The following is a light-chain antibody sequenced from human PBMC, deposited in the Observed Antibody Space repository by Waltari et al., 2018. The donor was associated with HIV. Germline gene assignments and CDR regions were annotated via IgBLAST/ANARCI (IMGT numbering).Light chain of an antibody. CDR1: SSNIGAGYD. J-gene: IGLJ1*01. Sequence: QSVLTQPPSVSGAPGQKVTFSCAGTSSNIGAGYDVHWYQQLPGAAPKLLIYGNKNRPSGVPDRFSGSKSGTSASLAITGLQAEDEADYYCQSYDRKVSGYVFGSGTKVTVL. CDR2: GNK. V-gene: IGLV1-40*01. CDR3: QSYDRKVSGYV.